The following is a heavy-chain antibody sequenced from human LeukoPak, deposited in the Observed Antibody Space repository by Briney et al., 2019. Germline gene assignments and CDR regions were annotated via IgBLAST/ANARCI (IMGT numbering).Heavy chain of an antibody. CDR1: GGTFSSYA. D-gene: IGHD6-6*01. J-gene: IGHJ4*02. CDR2: IIPIFGTA. V-gene: IGHV1-69*05. Sequence: SVKVSCKASGGTFSSYAISWVRQAPGQGLEWMGGIIPIFGTANYAQKFQGRVTITTDESTSTAYMELSSLRSEDTAVYYCARVTRGSSCALDYFDYWGQGTLVTVSS. CDR3: ARVTRGSSCALDYFDY.